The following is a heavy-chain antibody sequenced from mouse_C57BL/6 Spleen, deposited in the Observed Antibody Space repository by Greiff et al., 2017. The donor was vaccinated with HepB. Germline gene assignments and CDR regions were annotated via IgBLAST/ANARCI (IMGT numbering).Heavy chain of an antibody. CDR1: GYTFTSYW. V-gene: IGHV1-64*01. Sequence: QVQLQQPGAELVKPGASVKLSCKASGYTFTSYWMHWVKQRPGQGLEWIGMIHPNSGSTNYNEKFKSKATLTVDKSSSTAYMQLSRLTSEDSAVYYCARSGAYGNYFYYAMDYWGQGTSVTVSS. J-gene: IGHJ4*01. CDR2: IHPNSGST. D-gene: IGHD2-1*01. CDR3: ARSGAYGNYFYYAMDY.